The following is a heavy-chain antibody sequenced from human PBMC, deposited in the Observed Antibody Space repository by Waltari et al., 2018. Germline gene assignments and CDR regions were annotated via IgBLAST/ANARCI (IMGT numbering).Heavy chain of an antibody. D-gene: IGHD2-2*01. CDR2: VHHSGKT. CDR1: GDSVSGNYW. Sequence: QVQLQESGQGLVKPSGTLSPTCAVPGDSVSGNYWWSWVRQSPEKGLEWIGQVHHSGKTHYNPSIQSRVTISVDSPKNHFSLTLKSVTAADTAVYYCAGDRAIGLFFDYWGRGTLVTVSS. V-gene: IGHV4-4*02. J-gene: IGHJ4*02. CDR3: AGDRAIGLFFDY.